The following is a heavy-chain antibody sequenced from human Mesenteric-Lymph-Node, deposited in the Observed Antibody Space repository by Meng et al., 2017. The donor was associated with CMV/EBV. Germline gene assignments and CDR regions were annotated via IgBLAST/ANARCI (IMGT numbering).Heavy chain of an antibody. J-gene: IGHJ4*02. CDR2: ISYDGSNK. V-gene: IGHV3-30*04. Sequence: GSLRLSCAASGFTFSSYVMHWVRQAPGKGLEWVAVISYDGSNKYYADSVKGRFTISRDNAKNSLYLQMNSLRAEDTAVYYCARDIRGGVVPAACLDYWGQGTLVTVSS. CDR3: ARDIRGGVVPAACLDY. CDR1: GFTFSSYV. D-gene: IGHD2-2*01.